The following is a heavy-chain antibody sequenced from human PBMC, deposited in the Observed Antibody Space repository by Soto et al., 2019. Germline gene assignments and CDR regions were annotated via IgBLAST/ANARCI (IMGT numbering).Heavy chain of an antibody. CDR3: AKAPLRVLRFLDCSYN. Sequence: PGGSMSLSCASSGFTFSSYAMIWVRQAPGKGLEWVSAISGSGGSTYYADSVKGRFTISRDNSKNTLYLQMNSLRAEDTAVYYCAKAPLRVLRFLDCSYNWGQGTLVTVSS. CDR1: GFTFSSYA. V-gene: IGHV3-23*01. D-gene: IGHD3-3*01. J-gene: IGHJ4*02. CDR2: ISGSGGST.